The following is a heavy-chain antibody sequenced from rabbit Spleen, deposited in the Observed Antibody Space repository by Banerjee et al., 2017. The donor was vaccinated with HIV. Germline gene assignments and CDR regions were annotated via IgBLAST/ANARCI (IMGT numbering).Heavy chain of an antibody. CDR3: ARDAGSGHYIDAYFDL. CDR1: GFSFSNKAV. Sequence: QSLEESGGGLVQPEGSLKLSCTASGFSFSNKAVMCWVRQAPGKGLEWIACINAITGKAVYASWAKGRFTFSKTSSTTVTLQMTSLTAADTATYFCARDAGSGHYIDAYFDLWGPGTLVTVS. V-gene: IGHV1S40*01. D-gene: IGHD8-1*01. CDR2: INAITGKA. J-gene: IGHJ4*01.